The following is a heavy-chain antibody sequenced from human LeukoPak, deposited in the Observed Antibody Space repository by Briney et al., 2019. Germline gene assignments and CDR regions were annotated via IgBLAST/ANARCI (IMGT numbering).Heavy chain of an antibody. CDR1: GGSISSGGYY. D-gene: IGHD3-22*01. J-gene: IGHJ4*02. V-gene: IGHV4-61*02. Sequence: SETLSLTCTVSGGSISSGGYYWSWIRQPAGKGLEWIGRIYTSGSTNYNPSLKSRVTISMDTSKNQFSLKLSSVTAADTAVYYCARLYYYDSSGPPLWGQGTLVTVSS. CDR2: IYTSGST. CDR3: ARLYYYDSSGPPL.